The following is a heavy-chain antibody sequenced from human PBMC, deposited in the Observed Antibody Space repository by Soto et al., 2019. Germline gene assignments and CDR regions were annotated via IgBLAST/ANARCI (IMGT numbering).Heavy chain of an antibody. V-gene: IGHV1-18*04. CDR3: ARASDGYRSGWYVGYLDF. J-gene: IGHJ4*02. D-gene: IGHD6-19*01. Sequence: QVQLVQSGAEVKKPGASVKVSCRASGYTFTSYGISWVRQAPGQGLEWMGWIRAYNGYTNYAQKFQGRVTVTTDTSTSTAYMELRNLISDDTAIYYCARASDGYRSGWYVGYLDFWGQGTLVTVSS. CDR1: GYTFTSYG. CDR2: IRAYNGYT.